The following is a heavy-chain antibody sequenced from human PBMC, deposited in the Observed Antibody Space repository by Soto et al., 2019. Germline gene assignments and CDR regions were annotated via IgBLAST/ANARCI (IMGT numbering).Heavy chain of an antibody. CDR2: IYSNGDT. J-gene: IGHJ6*02. CDR3: ARRGGSSSGYYYYAMDV. V-gene: IGHV4-31*03. CDR1: SDSMNSGGYY. D-gene: IGHD6-6*01. Sequence: PSETLSLTCSVSSDSMNSGGYYWSWIRQHPGKGLEWIGYIYSNGDTYYNPSLKSRVTISVDTSKNQFSLNLTSVTAADTAVYYCARRGGSSSGYYYYAMDVWXQGTTVTVSS.